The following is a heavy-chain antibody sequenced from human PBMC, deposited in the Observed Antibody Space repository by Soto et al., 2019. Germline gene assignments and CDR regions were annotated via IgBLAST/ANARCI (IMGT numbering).Heavy chain of an antibody. D-gene: IGHD3-10*01. CDR1: GFTFNNSG. CDR2: ISYDGSEK. J-gene: IGHJ4*02. CDR3: ACIRGAYGY. Sequence: GGSLRLSCRVSGFTFNNSGMHWVRQAPGKGLEWMAVISYDGSEKHYADSMKGRLTISRDNSKDTLHLQMNRLKTEDTAVYFCACIRGAYGYWGPGTLVTVSS. V-gene: IGHV3-30*03.